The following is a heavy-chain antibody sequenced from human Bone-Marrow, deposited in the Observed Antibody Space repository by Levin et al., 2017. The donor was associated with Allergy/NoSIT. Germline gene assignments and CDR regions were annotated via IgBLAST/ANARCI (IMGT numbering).Heavy chain of an antibody. CDR1: GFIFSDYY. V-gene: IGHV3-11*01. CDR3: ARDGMWSGYIVEDRWFDP. D-gene: IGHD5-18*01. Sequence: GGSLRLSCSASGFIFSDYYMHWIRQTPGKRLEWIAYITGSGQTIFYADSVKGRFTISRDNARNSLYLQMNNLRDDDTAVYYWARDGMWSGYIVEDRWFDPWGQGTLVTVSS. CDR2: ITGSGQTI. J-gene: IGHJ5*02.